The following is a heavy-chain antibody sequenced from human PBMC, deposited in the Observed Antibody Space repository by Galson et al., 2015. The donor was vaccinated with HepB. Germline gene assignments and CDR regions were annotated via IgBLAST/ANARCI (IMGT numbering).Heavy chain of an antibody. V-gene: IGHV3-30*18. CDR1: GFTFSSYG. Sequence: SLRLSCAASGFTFSSYGMNWVRQAPGKGLEWVAVITYDGSNTYYADSVKGRFTISRDNSKNTLYLQMNSLRAEDTAVYYCAKRSKATVNTYYYYYMDVWGKGTTVTVSS. J-gene: IGHJ6*03. D-gene: IGHD4-17*01. CDR3: AKRSKATVNTYYYYYMDV. CDR2: ITYDGSNT.